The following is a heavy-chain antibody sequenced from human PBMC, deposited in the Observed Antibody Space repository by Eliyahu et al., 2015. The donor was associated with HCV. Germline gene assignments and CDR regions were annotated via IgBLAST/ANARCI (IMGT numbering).Heavy chain of an antibody. J-gene: IGHJ4*02. D-gene: IGHD3-22*01. CDR3: ARIPLEFYHDTSGYYFDY. CDR2: INHSGST. V-gene: IGHV4-34*01. CDR1: GGSFSGYY. Sequence: QVQLQQWGAGLLKPSETLSLTCAAYGGSFSGYYWSWIRQPPGKGLEWIGEINHSGSTNYNPSLKSRVTISVDTSKNQFSLKLSSVTAADTAVYYCARIPLEFYHDTSGYYFDYWGQGTLVTVSS.